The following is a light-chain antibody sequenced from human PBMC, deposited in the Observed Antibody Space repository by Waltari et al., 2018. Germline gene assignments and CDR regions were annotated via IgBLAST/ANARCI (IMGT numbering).Light chain of an antibody. CDR3: QEYITYT. Sequence: DIQMTQSPSTLSASVGDPVTITCRANQIISSWVAWYQQKPGKAPKLLISQASNLESGVPSRFSGSGSATEFNLTISSVQPDDFATYYCQEYITYTFGQGTKLEIK. V-gene: IGKV1-5*03. CDR2: QAS. CDR1: QIISSW. J-gene: IGKJ2*01.